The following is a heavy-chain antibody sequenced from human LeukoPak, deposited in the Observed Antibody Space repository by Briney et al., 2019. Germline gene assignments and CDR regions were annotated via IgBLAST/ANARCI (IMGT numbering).Heavy chain of an antibody. Sequence: ASVKVSCKASGYTFTSYGISWVRQAPGQGLEWMGWISAYNGNTNYAQKLQGRVTMTTDTSTSTAYMELSSLRSDDTAAYSCARDIAIAVAGDFDYWGQGTLVTVSS. J-gene: IGHJ4*02. CDR3: ARDIAIAVAGDFDY. D-gene: IGHD6-19*01. CDR2: ISAYNGNT. CDR1: GYTFTSYG. V-gene: IGHV1-18*01.